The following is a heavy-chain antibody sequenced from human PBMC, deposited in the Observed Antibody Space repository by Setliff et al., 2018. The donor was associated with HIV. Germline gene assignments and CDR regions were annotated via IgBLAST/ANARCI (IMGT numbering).Heavy chain of an antibody. J-gene: IGHJ1*01. Sequence: ASVKVSCKASGYTFANYDIDWVRQATGQGLEWMGWMNPNSGNAGFAQKFQDRVTMTRNTSISTAYMELSSLRSEDTAVYYCARDWEARADYYDTSGQAQYFQHWGQGTLVTVSS. D-gene: IGHD3-22*01. CDR2: MNPNSGNA. CDR1: GYTFANYD. V-gene: IGHV1-8*02. CDR3: ARDWEARADYYDTSGQAQYFQH.